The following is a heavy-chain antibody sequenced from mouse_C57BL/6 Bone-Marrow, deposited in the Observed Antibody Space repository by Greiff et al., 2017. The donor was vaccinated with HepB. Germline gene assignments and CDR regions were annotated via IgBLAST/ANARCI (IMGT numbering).Heavy chain of an antibody. Sequence: VQLKQSGAELVRPGASVKLSCTASGFNIKDYYTHWVKQRPEQGLEWIGRIDPEDGDTEYAPKFQGKATMTADTSSNTAYLQLSSLTSEDTAVYYCTRGYGSSKGFAYWGQGTLVTVSA. J-gene: IGHJ3*01. CDR2: IDPEDGDT. CDR3: TRGYGSSKGFAY. D-gene: IGHD1-1*01. CDR1: GFNIKDYY. V-gene: IGHV14-1*01.